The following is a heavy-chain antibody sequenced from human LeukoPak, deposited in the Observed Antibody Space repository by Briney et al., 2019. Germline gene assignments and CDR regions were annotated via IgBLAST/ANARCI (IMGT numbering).Heavy chain of an antibody. CDR2: IYHSGST. J-gene: IGHJ4*02. CDR1: GGSVSNYY. D-gene: IGHD5-12*01. CDR3: ARDGYSGSDAL. V-gene: IGHV4-59*02. Sequence: SETLSLTCTVSGGSVSNYYWSWIRQSPGKGLEWIGYIYHSGSTKYNPSLKSRVTISVDTSQNQFSLKLSSVTAADTAVYYCARDGYSGSDALWGQGTLVTVSS.